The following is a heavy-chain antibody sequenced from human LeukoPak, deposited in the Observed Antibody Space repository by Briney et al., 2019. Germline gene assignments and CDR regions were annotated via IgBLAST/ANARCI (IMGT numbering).Heavy chain of an antibody. CDR2: INPNSGGT. V-gene: IGHV1-2*02. Sequence: ASVKVSCKASGYTFTSYYMHWVRQAPGQGLEWMGWINPNSGGTNYAQKFQGRVTMTRDTSISTAYMELSRLRSDDTAVYYCARGRTYYYDSSGYWRFDYWGQGTLVTVSS. CDR3: ARGRTYYYDSSGYWRFDY. D-gene: IGHD3-22*01. CDR1: GYTFTSYY. J-gene: IGHJ4*02.